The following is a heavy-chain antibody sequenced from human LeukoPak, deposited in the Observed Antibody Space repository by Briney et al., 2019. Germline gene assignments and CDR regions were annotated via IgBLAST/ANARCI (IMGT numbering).Heavy chain of an antibody. Sequence: PGGSLRLSCAASGFTVSSNYMSWVRQAPGKGLEWVSVIYSGGSTYYPDSVKGRFTISIDNSKNTLYLQMNSLRAEDTAVYYCARRTEIHYMDVWGKGTTVTVSS. CDR1: GFTVSSNY. D-gene: IGHD5-24*01. CDR2: IYSGGST. V-gene: IGHV3-53*01. J-gene: IGHJ6*03. CDR3: ARRTEIHYMDV.